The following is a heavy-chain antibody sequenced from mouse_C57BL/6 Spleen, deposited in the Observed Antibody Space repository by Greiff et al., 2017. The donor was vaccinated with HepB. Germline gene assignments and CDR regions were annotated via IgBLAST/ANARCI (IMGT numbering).Heavy chain of an antibody. CDR2: ISYDGSN. D-gene: IGHD2-5*01. CDR1: GYSITSGYY. Sequence: EVQLQESGPGLVKPSQSLSLTCSVTGYSITSGYYWNWIRQFPGNKLEWMGYISYDGSNNYNPSLKNRISITRDTSKNQFFLKLNSVTTEDTATYYCAREAFYSNYYFDYWGQGTTLTVSS. V-gene: IGHV3-6*01. J-gene: IGHJ2*01. CDR3: AREAFYSNYYFDY.